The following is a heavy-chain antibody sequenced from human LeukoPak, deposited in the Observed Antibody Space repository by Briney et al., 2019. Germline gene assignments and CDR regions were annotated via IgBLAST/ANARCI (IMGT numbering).Heavy chain of an antibody. J-gene: IGHJ4*02. CDR3: ASTVTPRKYYFDY. CDR2: IYYSEST. V-gene: IGHV4-59*01. Sequence: SQTLSLTCTVSGGSINSYYWSWIRQPPGKGLEWIGYIYYSESTNYHPSLKSRVTISVDTSKNQFSLKLSSVTAADTAVYYCASTVTPRKYYFDYWGQGTLVTASS. D-gene: IGHD4-17*01. CDR1: GGSINSYY.